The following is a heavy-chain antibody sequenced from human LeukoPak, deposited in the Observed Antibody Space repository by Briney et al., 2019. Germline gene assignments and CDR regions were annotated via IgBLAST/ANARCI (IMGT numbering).Heavy chain of an antibody. V-gene: IGHV1-24*01. CDR1: GYTLTELS. Sequence: ASVKVSCKVSGYTLTELSMHWVRQAPGKGLEWMGGFDPEDGETIYAQKFQGRVTMTEDTSTDTAYMELSSLRSEDTAVYYCATGINEVVAVTAMYFDYWGQGTLVTVSS. CDR3: ATGINEVVAVTAMYFDY. J-gene: IGHJ4*02. CDR2: FDPEDGET. D-gene: IGHD2-21*02.